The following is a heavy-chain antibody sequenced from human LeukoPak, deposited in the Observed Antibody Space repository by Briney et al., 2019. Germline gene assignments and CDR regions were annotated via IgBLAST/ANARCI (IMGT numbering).Heavy chain of an antibody. Sequence: GGSLRLSCAASGFTFSSYAMSWVRQAPGKGLEWVSAISGSGGSTYYADSVKGRFTISRDNSKNTLYLQMNSLRAEDTAVYYCARQPYGGKWYFDYWGQGTLVTVSS. CDR2: ISGSGGST. D-gene: IGHD4-23*01. V-gene: IGHV3-23*01. J-gene: IGHJ4*02. CDR3: ARQPYGGKWYFDY. CDR1: GFTFSSYA.